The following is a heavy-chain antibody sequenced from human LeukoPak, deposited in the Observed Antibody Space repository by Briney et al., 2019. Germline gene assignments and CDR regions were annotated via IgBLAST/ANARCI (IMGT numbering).Heavy chain of an antibody. CDR1: GFTVSSNY. CDR2: IHSSGSA. CDR3: TKDYCGKFCSAV. V-gene: IGHV3-53*01. Sequence: GGSLRLSCAASGFTVSSNYMSWVRQAPGKGLEWVSVIHSSGSAYYADSVKGRFTISRDNSKNTLYLQMNSLRAEDTAKYYCTKDYCGKFCSAVWGQGTTVTVSS. J-gene: IGHJ6*02. D-gene: IGHD3-9*01.